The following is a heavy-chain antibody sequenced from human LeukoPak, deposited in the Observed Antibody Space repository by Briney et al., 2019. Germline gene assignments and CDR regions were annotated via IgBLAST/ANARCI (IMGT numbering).Heavy chain of an antibody. V-gene: IGHV4-59*01. CDR1: GGSISSYY. CDR3: ARVGYSYGLGYYYHYMDV. CDR2: IYYSGST. Sequence: PSETLSLTCTVSGGSISSYYWSWIRQPPGKGLEWIGYIYYSGSTNYNPSLKSRVTISVDTSKNQFSLKLSSVTAADTAVYYCARVGYSYGLGYYYHYMDVWGKGTTVTISS. D-gene: IGHD5-18*01. J-gene: IGHJ6*03.